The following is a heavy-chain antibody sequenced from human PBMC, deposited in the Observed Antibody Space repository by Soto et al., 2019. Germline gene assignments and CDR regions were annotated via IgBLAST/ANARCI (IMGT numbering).Heavy chain of an antibody. D-gene: IGHD3-3*01. Sequence: ASVQVSCKASGYTFTSYYMHWVRQAPGQGLEWMGIINPSGGSTSYAQKFQGRVTMTRDTSTSTVYMELSSLRSEDTAVYYCARGTIFGVSPSDFDDWGQGTLVTFS. V-gene: IGHV1-46*01. CDR3: ARGTIFGVSPSDFDD. CDR1: GYTFTSYY. J-gene: IGHJ4*02. CDR2: INPSGGST.